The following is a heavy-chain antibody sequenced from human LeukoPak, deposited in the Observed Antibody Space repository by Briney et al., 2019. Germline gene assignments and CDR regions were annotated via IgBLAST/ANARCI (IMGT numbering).Heavy chain of an antibody. CDR1: GASISGHY. CDR3: ARQRLDGDILGFDW. Sequence: SETLPLTCNVSGASISGHYWSWIRHPAGKSLEWIGRIHTSGSPIYNPSLSSRVTMSVDTSKGQFSLTMNSLTAADTAIYYCARQRLDGDILGFDWWGQGTLVTVSS. CDR2: IHTSGSP. J-gene: IGHJ4*02. D-gene: IGHD2-21*01. V-gene: IGHV4-4*07.